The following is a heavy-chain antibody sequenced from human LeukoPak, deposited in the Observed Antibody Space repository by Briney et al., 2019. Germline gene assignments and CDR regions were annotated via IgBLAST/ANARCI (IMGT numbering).Heavy chain of an antibody. V-gene: IGHV3-23*01. J-gene: IGHJ4*02. Sequence: GGSLRLSCAASGFTFSSYAMSWVRQAPGKGLEWVSAISGRGGATYYADSVKGRFTISRDSSTKTFHLQMNSLRAEDTAVYYCARAGDYYGSGSYYFDYWGQGTLVTVSS. CDR1: GFTFSSYA. CDR2: ISGRGGAT. CDR3: ARAGDYYGSGSYYFDY. D-gene: IGHD3-10*01.